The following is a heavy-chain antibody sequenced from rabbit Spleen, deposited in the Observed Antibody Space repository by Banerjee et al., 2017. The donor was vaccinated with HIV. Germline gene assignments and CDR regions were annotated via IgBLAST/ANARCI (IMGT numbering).Heavy chain of an antibody. CDR3: ARDTGSSFSSYGMDL. Sequence: QSLEESGGDLVKLGASLTLTCTASGVSFSSDYYMCWVRQAPGKGLEWITCIETGSSGFTYFANWAKGRFTISKTSSTTVTLQMTSLTAADTATYFCARDTGSSFSSYGMDLWGQGTLVTVS. CDR1: GVSFSSDYY. CDR2: IETGSSGFT. J-gene: IGHJ3*01. V-gene: IGHV1S40*01. D-gene: IGHD8-1*01.